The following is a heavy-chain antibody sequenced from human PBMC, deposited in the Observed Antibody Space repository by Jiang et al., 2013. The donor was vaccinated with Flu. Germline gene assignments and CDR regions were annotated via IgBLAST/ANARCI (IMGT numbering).Heavy chain of an antibody. CDR2: IYYSGSN. D-gene: IGHD2-8*01. V-gene: IGHV4-30-4*01. Sequence: SSGEYYWSWIRQPPRKGLEWIGSIYYSGSNYYNPSLTSRGTISVDTSKNQFSLKVHSVTAAETAVYYCVLVGSCTNGVCHEYFQHWGLGTLVTVSS. CDR3: VLVGSCTNGVCHEYFQH. J-gene: IGHJ1*01. CDR1: SSGEYY.